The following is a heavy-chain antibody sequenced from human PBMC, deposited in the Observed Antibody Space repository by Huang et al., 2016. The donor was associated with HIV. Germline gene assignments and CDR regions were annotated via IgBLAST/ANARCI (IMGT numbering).Heavy chain of an antibody. J-gene: IGHJ3*02. Sequence: QLVQSGAEVKKPGESLKISCKGSGDTFTNSWIGWVRQMPGKGLEWTGLISASDSDTKYSPSFQGQVTPAADKSISTAVLQWGSLKASDTAMYYCARRQWLRQTWGAFNIWGQGTMVIVSS. CDR1: GDTFTNSW. CDR3: ARRQWLRQTWGAFNI. CDR2: ISASDSDT. D-gene: IGHD6-19*01. V-gene: IGHV5-51*03.